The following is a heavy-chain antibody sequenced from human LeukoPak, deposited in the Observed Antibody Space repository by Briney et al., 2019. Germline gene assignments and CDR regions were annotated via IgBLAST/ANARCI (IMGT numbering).Heavy chain of an antibody. D-gene: IGHD1-26*01. Sequence: ASVKVSCKVSGYTLTDLSMHWVRQAPGKGLEWMGGFDPEGGGTIYAQKFQGRVTMTEDTSTDTAYMALSSLRTEDTAVYYCATEGSGVGATFTEVPQLVMNEDFDIWGQGTMVTVSS. CDR1: GYTLTDLS. V-gene: IGHV1-24*01. J-gene: IGHJ3*02. CDR3: ATEGSGVGATFTEVPQLVMNEDFDI. CDR2: FDPEGGGT.